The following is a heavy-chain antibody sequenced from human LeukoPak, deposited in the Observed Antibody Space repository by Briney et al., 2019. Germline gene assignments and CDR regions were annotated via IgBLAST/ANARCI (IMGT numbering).Heavy chain of an antibody. V-gene: IGHV3-30*02. CDR1: GFTFSSYG. CDR2: IRYDGSNK. J-gene: IGHJ4*02. Sequence: QPGGSLRLSCAASGFTFSSYGMHWVRQAPGKGLEWVAFIRYDGSNKYHADSVKGRFTISRDNSKNTLYLQMNSLRAEDTAVYYCAKESYDSSGCTDYWGQGTLVTVSS. D-gene: IGHD3-22*01. CDR3: AKESYDSSGCTDY.